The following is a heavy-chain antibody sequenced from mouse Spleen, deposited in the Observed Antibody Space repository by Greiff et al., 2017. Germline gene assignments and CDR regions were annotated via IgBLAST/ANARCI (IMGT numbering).Heavy chain of an antibody. V-gene: IGHV5-16*01. J-gene: IGHJ3*01. CDR3: AREGRGFAY. CDR2: INYDGSST. CDR1: GFTFSDYY. Sequence: EVKLMESEGGLVQPGSSMKLSCTASGFTFSDYYMAWVRQVPEKGLEWVANINYDGSSTYYLDSLKSRFIISRDNAKNILYLQMSSLKSEDTATYYCAREGRGFAYWGQGTLVTVSA.